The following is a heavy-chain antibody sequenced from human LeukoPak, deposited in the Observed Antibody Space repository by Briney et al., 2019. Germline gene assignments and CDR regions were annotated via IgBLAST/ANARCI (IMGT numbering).Heavy chain of an antibody. CDR1: VGSISSGGYY. D-gene: IGHD1-26*01. J-gene: IGHJ4*02. V-gene: IGHV4-31*03. Sequence: SETLSLTCTVSVGSISSGGYYRSWIRQHPGKGLEWIGYIYYSGSTYYNPSLKSRVTISVDTSKNQFSLKLSSVTAADTAVYYCARDWLGVGYFDYWGQGTLVTVSS. CDR2: IYYSGST. CDR3: ARDWLGVGYFDY.